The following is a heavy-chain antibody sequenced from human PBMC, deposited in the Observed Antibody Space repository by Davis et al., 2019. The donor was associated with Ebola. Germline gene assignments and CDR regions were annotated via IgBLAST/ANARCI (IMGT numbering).Heavy chain of an antibody. Sequence: DSVKGRFTISRHNSKNTLYLQMNSLRAEDTAVYYCAIIDSSGWYYFDYWGQGTLVTVSS. V-gene: IGHV3-53*04. J-gene: IGHJ4*02. D-gene: IGHD6-19*01. CDR3: AIIDSSGWYYFDY.